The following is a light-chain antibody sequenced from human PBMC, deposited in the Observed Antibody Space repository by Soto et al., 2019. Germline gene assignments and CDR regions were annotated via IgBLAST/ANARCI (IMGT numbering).Light chain of an antibody. CDR3: QSYDSSLSGPGV. J-gene: IGLJ3*02. Sequence: QAVVTQPPSVSGAPGQRVTISCTGSSSNIGAGYDVHWYQQLPGTAPKLLIYGXXXXPXXXXXXXXXXKSGTSASLAITGXQXXDXAXXXXQSYDSSLSGPGVFGGGTKLTVL. CDR1: SSNIGAGYD. V-gene: IGLV1-40*01. CDR2: GXX.